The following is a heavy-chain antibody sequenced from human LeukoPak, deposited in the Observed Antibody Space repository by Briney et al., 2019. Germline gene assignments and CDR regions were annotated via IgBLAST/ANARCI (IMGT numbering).Heavy chain of an antibody. CDR3: ARGYAPVVVVAATPGHYYGMDV. V-gene: IGHV3-30*04. CDR2: ISYDGSNK. CDR1: GFTFSSYA. D-gene: IGHD2-15*01. Sequence: GGSLRLSCAASGFTFSSYAMHWVRQAPGKGLEWVAVISYDGSNKYYADSVKGRFTISRDNSKNTLYLQMNSLRSEDTAVYYCARGYAPVVVVAATPGHYYGMDVWGQGTTVTVSS. J-gene: IGHJ6*02.